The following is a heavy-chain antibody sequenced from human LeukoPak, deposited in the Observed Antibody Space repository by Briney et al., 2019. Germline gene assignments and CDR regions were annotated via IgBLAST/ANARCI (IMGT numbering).Heavy chain of an antibody. V-gene: IGHV4-34*01. CDR3: ARGYCSSTSCLYYFDY. CDR1: GGSFSGYY. Sequence: PSETLSLTCAVYGGSFSGYYWSWIRQPPGKGLEWIGEINHSGSTNCNPSLKSRVTISVDTSKNQLSLKLSSVTAADTAVYYCARGYCSSTSCLYYFDYWGQGTLVTVSS. CDR2: INHSGST. D-gene: IGHD2-2*01. J-gene: IGHJ4*02.